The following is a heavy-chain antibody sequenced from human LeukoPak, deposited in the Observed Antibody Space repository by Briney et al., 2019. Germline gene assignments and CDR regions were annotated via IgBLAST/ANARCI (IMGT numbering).Heavy chain of an antibody. V-gene: IGHV3-66*01. CDR2: IYSGGST. CDR1: GFTVSSNY. D-gene: IGHD1-1*01. CDR3: ARALSNPESTTGTFSLYWFDP. Sequence: GGSLRLSCAASGFTVSSNYMSWVRQAPGKGLEWVSVIYSGGSTYYADSVKGRFTISRDNSKNTLYLQMNSLRAEDTAVYYCARALSNPESTTGTFSLYWFDPWGQGTLVTVSS. J-gene: IGHJ5*02.